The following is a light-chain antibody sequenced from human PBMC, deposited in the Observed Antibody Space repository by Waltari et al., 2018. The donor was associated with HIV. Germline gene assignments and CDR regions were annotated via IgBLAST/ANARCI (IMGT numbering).Light chain of an antibody. Sequence: QSVLTQPPSVSGAPGQRVTVSCTGSASNIGAGYDVHWYQQLPGTAPKLFIYGNNNRPSGVPARFSVSKSGASASLAITGLQGEDEGDYYCQTYDTDLKTYVFGSGTKVTVL. J-gene: IGLJ1*01. CDR2: GNN. CDR1: ASNIGAGYD. V-gene: IGLV1-40*01. CDR3: QTYDTDLKTYV.